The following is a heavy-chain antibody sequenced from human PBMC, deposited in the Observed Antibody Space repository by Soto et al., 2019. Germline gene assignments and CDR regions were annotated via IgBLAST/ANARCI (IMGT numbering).Heavy chain of an antibody. V-gene: IGHV4-39*01. CDR2: VHYSGST. Sequence: SETLSLTCTVSGGSISGSSYYWGWIRQPPGKGLECIGSVHYSGSTDYNPSLKSRVTISVDTSKNQFSLKLTSVTAADTAVYFCAGSSGATYGDYGGGINYWGQGTLVTVSS. CDR1: GGSISGSSYY. CDR3: AGSSGATYGDYGGGINY. D-gene: IGHD4-17*01. J-gene: IGHJ4*02.